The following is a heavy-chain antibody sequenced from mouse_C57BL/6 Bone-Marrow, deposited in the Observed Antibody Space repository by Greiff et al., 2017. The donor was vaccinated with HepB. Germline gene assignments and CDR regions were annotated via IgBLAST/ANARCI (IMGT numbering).Heavy chain of an antibody. Sequence: DVKLQESGAELVRPGASVKLSCTASGFNIKDDYMHWVKQRPEQGLEWIGWIDPENGDTEYASKFQGKATITADTSSNTAYLQLSSLTSEDTAVYYCTLYYGSSSFAYWGQGTLVTVSA. CDR2: IDPENGDT. V-gene: IGHV14-4*01. CDR1: GFNIKDDY. D-gene: IGHD1-1*01. J-gene: IGHJ3*01. CDR3: TLYYGSSSFAY.